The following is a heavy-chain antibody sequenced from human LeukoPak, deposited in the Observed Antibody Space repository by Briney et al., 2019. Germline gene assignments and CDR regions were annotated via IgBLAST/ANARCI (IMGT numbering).Heavy chain of an antibody. CDR1: GFSVRTNF. Sequence: GGSLRLSCAVSGFSVRTNFMSWVRQAPGKGLEWVSVIFTGGGTDHADSVKGRFTISRDNSKNTLSLQMNSLRVGDTAIYYCTRSGYRHPYHFDSWGQGTLVTVSS. CDR2: IFTGGGT. D-gene: IGHD3-22*01. J-gene: IGHJ4*02. CDR3: TRSGYRHPYHFDS. V-gene: IGHV3-53*01.